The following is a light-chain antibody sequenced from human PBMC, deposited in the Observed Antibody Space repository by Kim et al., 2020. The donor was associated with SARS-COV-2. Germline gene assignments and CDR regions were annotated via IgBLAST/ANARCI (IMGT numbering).Light chain of an antibody. J-gene: IGLJ3*02. CDR2: YDS. CDR1: NIGTKS. Sequence: SYELTQPPSVSVAPGKTATITCGGYNIGTKSEHWYQLKPGQAPMMVINYDSDRPSGILVGFSGSSSGNTATLTISRVEAGDEADYYCQEWHSISDPVVFG. V-gene: IGLV3-21*04. CDR3: QEWHSISDPVV.